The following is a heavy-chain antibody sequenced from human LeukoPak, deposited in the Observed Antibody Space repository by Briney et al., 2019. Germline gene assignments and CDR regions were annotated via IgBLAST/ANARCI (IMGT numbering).Heavy chain of an antibody. CDR1: GGSLRSFS. Sequence: KPSGTPFLTLTVSGGSLRSFSWSWVRRPPGKGLGGGGYIYYSGSTNYNPSLKSRVTISVDTSKNQFSLKLSSVTAADTAVYYCARHVSGSYYIYFDYWGQGTLVTVSS. CDR3: ARHVSGSYYIYFDY. J-gene: IGHJ4*02. V-gene: IGHV4-59*08. D-gene: IGHD1-26*01. CDR2: IYYSGST.